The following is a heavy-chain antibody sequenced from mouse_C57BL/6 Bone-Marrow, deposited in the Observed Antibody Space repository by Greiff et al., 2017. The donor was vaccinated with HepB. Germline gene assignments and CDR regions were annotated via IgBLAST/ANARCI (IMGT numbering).Heavy chain of an antibody. CDR2: ISNLAYSI. CDR3: ARRTYGSSYGYFDV. J-gene: IGHJ1*03. D-gene: IGHD1-1*01. V-gene: IGHV5-15*01. CDR1: GFTFSDYG. Sequence: EVKVVESGGGLVQPGGSLKLSCAASGFTFSDYGMAWVRQAPRKGPEWVAFISNLAYSIYYADTVTGRFTISRENAKNTLYLEMSSLRSEDTAMYYCARRTYGSSYGYFDVWGTGTTVTVSS.